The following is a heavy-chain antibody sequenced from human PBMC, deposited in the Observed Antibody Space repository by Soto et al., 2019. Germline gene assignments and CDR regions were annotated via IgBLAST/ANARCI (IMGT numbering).Heavy chain of an antibody. D-gene: IGHD2-15*01. J-gene: IGHJ4*02. CDR2: IYHSGST. Sequence: TLSLTCAVSGGSISSGRYSWSWIRQPPGKGLEWIGYIYHSGSTYYNPSLKSRVTISVDRSKNQFSLKLSSVTAADTAVYYCARGQVVAAQHWGQGTLVTVSS. CDR3: ARGQVVAAQH. V-gene: IGHV4-30-2*01. CDR1: GGSISSGRYS.